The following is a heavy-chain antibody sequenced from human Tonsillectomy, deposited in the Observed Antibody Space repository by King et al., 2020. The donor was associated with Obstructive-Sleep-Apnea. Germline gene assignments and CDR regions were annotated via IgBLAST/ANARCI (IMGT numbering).Heavy chain of an antibody. Sequence: VQLVESGGGVVQPGRSLRLSCAAYGFNFSSYGMQWVRPASGKGLEWVAGISLDVSRKYYADSVKGRFTSSRDNSKNTLYLQMNSLRPEDTAVFYCAKEMIAAAATGGMDVWGQGTTVTVSS. J-gene: IGHJ6*02. D-gene: IGHD6-13*01. CDR3: AKEMIAAAATGGMDV. CDR1: GFNFSSYG. V-gene: IGHV3-30*18. CDR2: ISLDVSRK.